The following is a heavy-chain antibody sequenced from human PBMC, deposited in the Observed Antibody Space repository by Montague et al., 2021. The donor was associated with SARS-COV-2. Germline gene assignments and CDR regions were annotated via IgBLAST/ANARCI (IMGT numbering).Heavy chain of an antibody. D-gene: IGHD6-13*01. CDR1: GFTFSFYW. CDR2: IKQDGSEK. V-gene: IGHV3-7*01. Sequence: SLRLSCAASGFTFSFYWMSWVRQAPGKGLEWVANIKQDGSEKYYVDSVKGRFTISRDNAKNSLYLQMSSLRAEDAAVYYCARVPSSSWYFEYWGQGTLVTVSS. CDR3: ARVPSSSWYFEY. J-gene: IGHJ4*02.